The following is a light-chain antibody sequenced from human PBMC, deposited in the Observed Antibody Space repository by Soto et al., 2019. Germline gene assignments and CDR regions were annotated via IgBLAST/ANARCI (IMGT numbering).Light chain of an antibody. V-gene: IGLV2-14*01. CDR2: EVN. CDR1: NSDVGAYNY. CDR3: CSYTSNNTWV. Sequence: QSVLTQPASVSGSPGQSITISCTGSNSDVGAYNYVSWYQQHPGKAPKLMIYEVNDRPSGVSNRFSGSKSGNTASLTISGLQAEDEADYYCCSYTSNNTWVFGGGTKLTVL. J-gene: IGLJ3*02.